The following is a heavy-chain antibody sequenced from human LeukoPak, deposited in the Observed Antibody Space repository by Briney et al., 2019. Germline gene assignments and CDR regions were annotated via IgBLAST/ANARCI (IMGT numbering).Heavy chain of an antibody. J-gene: IGHJ6*03. CDR2: IKHSGST. D-gene: IGHD3-3*01. V-gene: IGHV4-34*01. CDR3: ARINTYSDFRSGQAGGYMGV. CDR1: GGSFSGFY. Sequence: PSETLSLTCAAYGGSFSGFYWSWIRQSPGKGLEWIGEIKHSGSTNYNPSLKSRVTISVDTSKNQFSLKLRSLTAADTAVYYCARINTYSDFRSGQAGGYMGVWGKGTTVTVSS.